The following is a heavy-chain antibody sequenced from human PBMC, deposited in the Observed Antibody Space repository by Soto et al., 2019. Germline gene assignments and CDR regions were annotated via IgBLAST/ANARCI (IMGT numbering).Heavy chain of an antibody. J-gene: IGHJ4*02. D-gene: IGHD2-21*01. V-gene: IGHV3-74*01. Sequence: EVQLVESGGGLVQPGGSLRLSCAASGFTFSSNWMHWVRQIPGKGLVWVSRINTDGSATNYADSVKGRFTTYRDNAKNMLYLQMSSLRLEDTAVYYCARDGEGYWGQGALVTVSS. CDR3: ARDGEGY. CDR1: GFTFSSNW. CDR2: INTDGSAT.